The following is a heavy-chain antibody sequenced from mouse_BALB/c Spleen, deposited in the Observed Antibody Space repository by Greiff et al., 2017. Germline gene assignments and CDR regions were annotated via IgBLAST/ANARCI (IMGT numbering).Heavy chain of an antibody. Sequence: DVKLQESGGGLVKPGGSLKLSCAASGFAFSSYDMSWVRQTPEKRLEWVAYISSGGGSTYYPDTVKGRFTISRDNAKNTLYLQMSSLKSEDTAMYYCARQDYGTPFPYWGQGTLVTVSA. J-gene: IGHJ3*01. D-gene: IGHD2-1*01. CDR3: ARQDYGTPFPY. V-gene: IGHV5-12-1*01. CDR1: GFAFSSYD. CDR2: ISSGGGST.